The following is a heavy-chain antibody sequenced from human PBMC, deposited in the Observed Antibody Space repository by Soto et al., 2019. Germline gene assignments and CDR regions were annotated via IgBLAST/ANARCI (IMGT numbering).Heavy chain of an antibody. Sequence: EVQLVESGVGVVQPGGPLRLSCAASGFTISGHWMHWVRQVPGKGRVWVSRINSEGSSTSYADSVKGRFIISRDNGKNKLFLQKNSLRAEDTAVYYCARSYRGTYGCFDPWGQGTLVTVAA. CDR3: ARSYRGTYGCFDP. CDR2: INSEGSST. V-gene: IGHV3-74*01. CDR1: GFTISGHW. D-gene: IGHD1-26*01. J-gene: IGHJ5*02.